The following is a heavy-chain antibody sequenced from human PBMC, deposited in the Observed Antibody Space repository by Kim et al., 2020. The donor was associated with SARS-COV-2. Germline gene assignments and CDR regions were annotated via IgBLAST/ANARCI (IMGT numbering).Heavy chain of an antibody. D-gene: IGHD5-12*01. V-gene: IGHV3-33*05. CDR2: ISYDGSNK. Sequence: GGSLRLSCAASGFTFSSYGMHWVRQAPGKGLEWVAVISYDGSNKYYADSVKGRFTISRDNSKNTLYLQMNSLRAEDTAVYYCARDGYNGAPFDYWGQGTLVTVSS. J-gene: IGHJ4*02. CDR1: GFTFSSYG. CDR3: ARDGYNGAPFDY.